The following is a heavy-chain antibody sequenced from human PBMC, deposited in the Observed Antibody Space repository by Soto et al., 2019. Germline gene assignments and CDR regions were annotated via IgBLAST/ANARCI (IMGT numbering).Heavy chain of an antibody. J-gene: IGHJ1*01. Sequence: SGGSLRLSCAASGFTFSFYATSWVRQSPGKGLEWVSAISSNGGRTFYADSLRGRFTISRDNSKSALYLQMNNLRAEDTAIYYCAKYSELPYEAYLQQWGQGTLVTVSS. CDR2: ISSNGGRT. D-gene: IGHD1-7*01. CDR3: AKYSELPYEAYLQQ. CDR1: GFTFSFYA. V-gene: IGHV3-23*01.